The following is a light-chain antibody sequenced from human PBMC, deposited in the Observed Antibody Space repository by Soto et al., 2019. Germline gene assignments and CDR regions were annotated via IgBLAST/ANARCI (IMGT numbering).Light chain of an antibody. V-gene: IGKV3-20*01. CDR2: GAS. CDR1: QSVTSSY. Sequence: EIVLTQSPGTLSLSPGERATLSCRASQSVTSSYLAWYHQKPGQTPRLLIYGASSRATGIPDRFSGSGSGTDFTLTISRLEPEDFAVYYCPQYGSSPLTFGGGTKVEIK. J-gene: IGKJ4*01. CDR3: PQYGSSPLT.